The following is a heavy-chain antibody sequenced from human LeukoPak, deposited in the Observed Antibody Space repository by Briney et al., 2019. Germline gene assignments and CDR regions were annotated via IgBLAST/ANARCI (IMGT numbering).Heavy chain of an antibody. D-gene: IGHD3/OR15-3a*01. CDR1: GYKFTVYY. V-gene: IGHV1-2*02. J-gene: IGHJ5*02. Sequence: ASVKVSCKASGYKFTVYYIQWVRQAPGQGLQWMGWINPNSGDTNFAQKFQGRVTMTRDTSISSVYMELSRLTSDDTAVYYCARTVWTGSYIGGWGWFDPWGQGTLVTVSS. CDR3: ARTVWTGSYIGGWGWFDP. CDR2: INPNSGDT.